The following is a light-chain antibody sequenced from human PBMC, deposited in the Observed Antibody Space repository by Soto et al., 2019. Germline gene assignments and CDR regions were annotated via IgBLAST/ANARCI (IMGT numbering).Light chain of an antibody. V-gene: IGLV2-8*01. CDR3: TSYAGGNNV. Sequence: QSALTQPPSASGSPGQSVTISCTGTSTDVGGYDYVSWYQQHPGKVPKLMIYEVNKRPSGVPDRFSGSKSGNTASLTVSGVQPEDEADYYCTSYAGGNNVFGTGTKVTVL. CDR1: STDVGGYDY. J-gene: IGLJ1*01. CDR2: EVN.